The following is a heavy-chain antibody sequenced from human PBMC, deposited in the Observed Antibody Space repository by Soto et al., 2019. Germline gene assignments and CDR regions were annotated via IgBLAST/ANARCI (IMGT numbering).Heavy chain of an antibody. CDR3: ARDRSSGWFYYYGMDV. J-gene: IGHJ6*02. Sequence: GSLRLSCAASGFTFSDYYMSWIRQAPGKGLEWVSYISSSGSTIYYADSVKGRFTISRDNAKNSLYLQMNSLRAEDTAVYYCARDRSSGWFYYYGMDVWGQGTTVTVSS. CDR1: GFTFSDYY. CDR2: ISSSGSTI. V-gene: IGHV3-11*01. D-gene: IGHD6-19*01.